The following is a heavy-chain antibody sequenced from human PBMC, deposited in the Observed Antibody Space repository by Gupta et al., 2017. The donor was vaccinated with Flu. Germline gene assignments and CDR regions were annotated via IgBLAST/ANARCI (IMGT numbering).Heavy chain of an antibody. CDR2: ISSKDNTI. Sequence: EVQLVESGGVLVQPGGSLRLSCAASGFTFHIYEMNWVRQAPGKGLEWISYISSKDNTIYYADAGKGRFTISRDNAKNSLWMQVKRLRAEETAVYYFAMVHDEGEVAVSFDYGGQGTMVTVYS. CDR1: GFTFHIYE. D-gene: IGHD6-19*01. CDR3: AMVHDEGEVAVSFDY. V-gene: IGHV3-48*03. J-gene: IGHJ4*02.